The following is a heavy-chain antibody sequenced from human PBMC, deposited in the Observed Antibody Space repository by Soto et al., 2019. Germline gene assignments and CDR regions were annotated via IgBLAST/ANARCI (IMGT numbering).Heavy chain of an antibody. V-gene: IGHV3-23*01. CDR1: GFTFSSYA. J-gene: IGHJ3*02. CDR3: AKDFRAAEAFDI. D-gene: IGHD3-10*01. Sequence: EVQLLESGGGLVQPGGSLRLSCAASGFTFSSYAMSWVRQAPGKGREWVSAISGSGGSTYYADSVKGRFTISRDNSKNTLYLQMNSLRAEDTAVYYCAKDFRAAEAFDIWGQGTMVTVSS. CDR2: ISGSGGST.